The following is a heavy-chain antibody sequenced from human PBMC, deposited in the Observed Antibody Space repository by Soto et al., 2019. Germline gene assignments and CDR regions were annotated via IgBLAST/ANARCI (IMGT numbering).Heavy chain of an antibody. Sequence: QVQLVESGGGVVQPGRSLRLSCAASRFTFSSFAMHWVRQAPGKGLEWVAVISYDGSDKYYVDSVEGRFSISRDNSKNTLYLQMNSLKTEDTAVYYCAKVVGSFWGQGTLVTVSS. D-gene: IGHD3-10*01. CDR3: AKVVGSF. CDR2: ISYDGSDK. V-gene: IGHV3-30*18. CDR1: RFTFSSFA. J-gene: IGHJ4*02.